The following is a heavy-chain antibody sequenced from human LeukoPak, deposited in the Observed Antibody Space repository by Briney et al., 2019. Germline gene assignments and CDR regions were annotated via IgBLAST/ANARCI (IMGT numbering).Heavy chain of an antibody. J-gene: IGHJ4*02. CDR3: AKGGIAAAGVDY. CDR1: GFTFSSYG. Sequence: GGSLRLSCAASGFTFSSYGMHWVRQAPGKGLGWVAVIWYDGSNKYYADSVKGRFTISRDNSKNTLYLQMNSLRAEDTAVYYCAKGGIAAAGVDYWGQGTLVTVSS. V-gene: IGHV3-33*06. D-gene: IGHD6-13*01. CDR2: IWYDGSNK.